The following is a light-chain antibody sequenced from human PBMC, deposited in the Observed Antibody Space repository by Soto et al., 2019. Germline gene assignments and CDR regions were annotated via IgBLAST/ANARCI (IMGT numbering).Light chain of an antibody. CDR2: TND. J-gene: IGLJ1*01. CDR1: SSNIGSNT. Sequence: QSVLTQPPSASGTPGQSVTISCSGSSSNIGSNTVNLYQQLPGTAPKLLIYTNDQRPSGVPDRFSGSRSGTSASLAISGLQFEDEADYHCSSWDDNLDAVVFGAGTKVTVL. CDR3: SSWDDNLDAVV. V-gene: IGLV1-44*01.